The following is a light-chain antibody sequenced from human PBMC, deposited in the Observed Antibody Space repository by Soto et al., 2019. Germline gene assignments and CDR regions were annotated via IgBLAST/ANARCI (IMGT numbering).Light chain of an antibody. CDR1: QSVTSNY. Sequence: EIVLTQSPGTLSLSRGERATLSCRASQSVTSNYLAWYQQKPGQAPRLLIYDASRRVTGIPDRFSGSGSGTDFTLTISRLEPEDFAVYYCQQYGSSPPITFGLGTRLEIK. J-gene: IGKJ5*01. CDR2: DAS. V-gene: IGKV3-20*01. CDR3: QQYGSSPPIT.